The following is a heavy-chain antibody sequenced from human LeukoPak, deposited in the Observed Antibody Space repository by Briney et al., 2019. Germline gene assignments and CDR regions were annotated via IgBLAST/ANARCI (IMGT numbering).Heavy chain of an antibody. CDR3: ARDFSWGREYSYGCDY. CDR2: ISSSSSYI. D-gene: IGHD5-18*01. Sequence: PGGSLRLSCAASGFTFSSYSMNWVRQAPGKELEWVSSISSSSSYIYYADSVKGRFTISRDNAKNSLYLQMTSLRAEDTAVYYCARDFSWGREYSYGCDYWGQGTLVTVSS. CDR1: GFTFSSYS. J-gene: IGHJ4*02. V-gene: IGHV3-21*01.